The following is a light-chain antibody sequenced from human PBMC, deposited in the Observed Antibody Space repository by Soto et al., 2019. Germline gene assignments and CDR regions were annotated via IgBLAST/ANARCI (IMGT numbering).Light chain of an antibody. Sequence: QSVVTQEPSLTVSPGDTGTLTCGSSTGAVTSCHLTSWFQQKPGQAPMTLIYATSNTHSWTPARFSGSLLGGKAALTRSGAQPEDEADYYCLLTYPGVRVFGTGTKLTVL. CDR2: ATS. CDR3: LLTYPGVRV. CDR1: TGAVTSCHL. V-gene: IGLV7-46*01. J-gene: IGLJ1*01.